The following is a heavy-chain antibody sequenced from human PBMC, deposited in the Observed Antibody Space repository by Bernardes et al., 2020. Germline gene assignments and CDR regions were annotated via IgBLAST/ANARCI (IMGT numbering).Heavy chain of an antibody. CDR3: ARIKKYGSGSYYTLGDV. J-gene: IGHJ6*04. CDR2: INHSGST. D-gene: IGHD3-10*01. CDR1: GGSFSGYY. V-gene: IGHV4-34*01. Sequence: SETLSLTCAVYGGSFSGYYWSWIRQPPGKGLEWIGEINHSGSTNYNPSLKSRVTISVDTSKNQFSLKLSSVTAADTAVYYCARIKKYGSGSYYTLGDVWGKETTGTVSS.